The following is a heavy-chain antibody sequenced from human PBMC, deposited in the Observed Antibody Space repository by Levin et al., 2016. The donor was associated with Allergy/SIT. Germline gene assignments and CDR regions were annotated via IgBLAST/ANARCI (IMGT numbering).Heavy chain of an antibody. CDR2: IYWDDDK. J-gene: IGHJ6*02. Sequence: RQAPGKALEWLALIYWDDDKRYSPSLKSRLTITKDTSKNQVVLTMTNMDPVDTATYYCARIGGDQYYYGMDVWGQGTTVTVSS. V-gene: IGHV2-5*02. D-gene: IGHD3-10*01. CDR3: ARIGGDQYYYGMDV.